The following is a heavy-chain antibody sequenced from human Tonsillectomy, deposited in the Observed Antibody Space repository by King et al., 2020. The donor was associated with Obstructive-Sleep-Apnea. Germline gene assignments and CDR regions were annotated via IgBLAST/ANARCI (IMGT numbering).Heavy chain of an antibody. CDR1: GGSISSYY. J-gene: IGHJ2*01. CDR3: ARTYSSGWNWHFDL. D-gene: IGHD6-19*01. CDR2: IHYSGST. Sequence: VQLQESGPGLVKPSETLSLTCTVSGGSISSYYWSCIRQTPGKGLEWIGYIHYSGSTNYNPSLESRVTISVDTSKNQFSLKLSSVTAADTAVYYCARTYSSGWNWHFDLWGRGTLVTVSS. V-gene: IGHV4-59*08.